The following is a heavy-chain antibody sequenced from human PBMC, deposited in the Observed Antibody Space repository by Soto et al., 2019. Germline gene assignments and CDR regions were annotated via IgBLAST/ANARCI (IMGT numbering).Heavy chain of an antibody. CDR1: GGSISSGGYY. J-gene: IGHJ4*02. CDR2: IYYSGST. D-gene: IGHD2-15*01. Sequence: PSETLSLTCTVSGGSISSGGYYWSWIRQHPGKGLEWIGYIYYSGSTYYNPSLKSRVTISVDTSKNQFSLKLSSVTAADTAVYYCARSHDYCSGGSCKKKSFDYWGQGTLVTVSS. CDR3: ARSHDYCSGGSCKKKSFDY. V-gene: IGHV4-31*03.